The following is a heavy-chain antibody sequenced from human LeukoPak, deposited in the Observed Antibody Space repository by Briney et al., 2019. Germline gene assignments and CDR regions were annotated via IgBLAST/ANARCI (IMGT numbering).Heavy chain of an antibody. D-gene: IGHD5-18*01. CDR2: IYHSGST. J-gene: IGHJ6*03. Sequence: SESLSLTCTVSGYSISSGYYWGWIRQPPGKGLEWIGSIYHSGSTYYNPSLKSRVTISVDTSKNQFSLKLSSVTAADTAVYYCARHEEWREAAMVGQQLTYYYYYMDVWGKGTTVTVSS. CDR1: GYSISSGYY. CDR3: ARHEEWREAAMVGQQLTYYYYYMDV. V-gene: IGHV4-38-2*02.